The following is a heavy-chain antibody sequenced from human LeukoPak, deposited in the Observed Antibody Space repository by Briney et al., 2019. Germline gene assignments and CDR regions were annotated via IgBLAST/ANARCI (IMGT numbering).Heavy chain of an antibody. CDR3: AKYSGSYFDY. D-gene: IGHD1-26*01. CDR2: ISYDGSNK. J-gene: IGHJ4*02. Sequence: PGRSLRLSCAASGFTFSSYGMHWVRQAPARGREWVAFISYDGSNKYYADSVKGRFTISRDNSKNTLYLQMNSLRAEDTAVYYCAKYSGSYFDYWGQGTLVTVSS. V-gene: IGHV3-30*18. CDR1: GFTFSSYG.